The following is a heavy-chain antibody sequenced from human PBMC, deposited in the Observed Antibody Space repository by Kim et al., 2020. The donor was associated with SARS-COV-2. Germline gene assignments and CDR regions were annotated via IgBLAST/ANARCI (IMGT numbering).Heavy chain of an antibody. J-gene: IGHJ5*02. CDR2: T. Sequence: TYYNPSLKSRVTISVDTSKNQFSLKLSSVTAADTAVYYCAASHLNWFDPWGQGTLVTVSS. V-gene: IGHV4-39*01. CDR3: AASHLNWFDP.